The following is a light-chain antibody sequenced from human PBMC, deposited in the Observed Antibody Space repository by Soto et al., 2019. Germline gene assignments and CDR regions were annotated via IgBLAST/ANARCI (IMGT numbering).Light chain of an antibody. CDR1: QSVGTW. Sequence: DIQMTQSPSTLSASVGERVTINCRASQSVGTWLAWYQQTPGKAPNLXIYKASNLDRGVPSRFSGSGAGTVCTRTISRLEPEDVSVDFCQQYDSSPTTFGQGTKVDIK. J-gene: IGKJ1*01. CDR2: KAS. V-gene: IGKV1-5*03. CDR3: QQYDSSPTT.